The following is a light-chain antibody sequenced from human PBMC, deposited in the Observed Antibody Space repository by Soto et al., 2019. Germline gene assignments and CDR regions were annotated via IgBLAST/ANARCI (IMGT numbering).Light chain of an antibody. J-gene: IGKJ1*01. V-gene: IGKV1-5*01. CDR3: QQCNSFWT. Sequence: DIQMTQSPSALSASLGDRATLTCRASQSIRSWLAWYQQKPGKAPKLLIYDVSNIECGAPARFSGSGSGTEFTLTISSLQPDDSATYYCQQCNSFWTFGQGTKVEIK. CDR1: QSIRSW. CDR2: DVS.